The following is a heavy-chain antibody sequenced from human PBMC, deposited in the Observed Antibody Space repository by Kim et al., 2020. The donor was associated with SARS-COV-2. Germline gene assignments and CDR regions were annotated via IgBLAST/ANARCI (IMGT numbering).Heavy chain of an antibody. J-gene: IGHJ4*02. Sequence: PSLKSRVTISVDTSKNQFSLKLSSVTAADTAVYYCARQFEGGRGGWWIDYWGQGTLVTVSS. V-gene: IGHV4-39*01. D-gene: IGHD2-15*01. CDR3: ARQFEGGRGGWWIDY.